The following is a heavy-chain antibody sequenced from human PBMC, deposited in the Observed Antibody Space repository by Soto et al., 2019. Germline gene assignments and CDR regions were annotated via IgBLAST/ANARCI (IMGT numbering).Heavy chain of an antibody. V-gene: IGHV3-23*01. CDR3: ARRVDDGDFVLDF. CDR2: ISGNGLNT. D-gene: IGHD4-17*01. CDR1: GFTFSNHG. Sequence: EVHLLESGGGLVQPGGSLRLSCAASGFTFSNHGMTWVRQAPGKGLECVSGISGNGLNTYYADSVKGRFTISRDNSRNRMYLQMNSLRVEDAALYYCARRVDDGDFVLDFSGQGTMVTVSS. J-gene: IGHJ3*01.